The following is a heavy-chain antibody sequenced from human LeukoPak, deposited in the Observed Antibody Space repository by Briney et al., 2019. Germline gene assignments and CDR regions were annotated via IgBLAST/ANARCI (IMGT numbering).Heavy chain of an antibody. J-gene: IGHJ4*02. CDR1: GFTFSRFA. D-gene: IGHD3-22*01. Sequence: GGSLRLSCAASGFTFSRFAMSWVRQAPGKGLEWVSGISGSGDSTYYADSVKGRFTISRDNSKNTLYLQMNGLRAENTAVYYCATYRRGYHDSSESYYFDYWGQGTLVTVSS. CDR3: ATYRRGYHDSSESYYFDY. V-gene: IGHV3-23*01. CDR2: ISGSGDST.